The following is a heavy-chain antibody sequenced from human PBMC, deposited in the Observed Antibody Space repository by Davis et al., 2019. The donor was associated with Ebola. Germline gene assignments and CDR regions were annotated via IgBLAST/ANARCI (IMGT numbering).Heavy chain of an antibody. CDR3: ASLGMYQLPY. CDR2: ISYEGSKT. J-gene: IGHJ4*02. Sequence: GESLKISCAASGFSFRTYAMHWVRQAPGKGLEWLAVISYEGSKTFYGDSVKGRLTISRDNSQNTLFLEMHSLRVDDTAIYYCASLGMYQLPYWGQGTLVTVST. D-gene: IGHD7-27*01. V-gene: IGHV3-30*03. CDR1: GFSFRTYA.